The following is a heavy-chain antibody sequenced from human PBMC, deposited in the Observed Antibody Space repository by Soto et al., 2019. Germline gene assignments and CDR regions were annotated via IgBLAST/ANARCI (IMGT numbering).Heavy chain of an antibody. J-gene: IGHJ4*02. Sequence: ASVKVSCKASGYTFTSYAMRWVRQAPGQRLEWMGWINAGNGNTKYSQKFQGRVTITRDTSASTAYMELSSLRSEDTAVYYCARSYCSSTSCYKGREFDYWGQGTLVTVSS. D-gene: IGHD2-2*02. CDR1: GYTFTSYA. V-gene: IGHV1-3*01. CDR3: ARSYCSSTSCYKGREFDY. CDR2: INAGNGNT.